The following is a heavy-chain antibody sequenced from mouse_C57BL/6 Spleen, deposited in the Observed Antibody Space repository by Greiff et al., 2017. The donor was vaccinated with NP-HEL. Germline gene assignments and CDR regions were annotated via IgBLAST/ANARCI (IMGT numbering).Heavy chain of an antibody. CDR1: GYSITSGYY. D-gene: IGHD3-1*01. CDR2: ISYDGSN. CDR3: AREGYY. V-gene: IGHV3-6*01. J-gene: IGHJ2*01. Sequence: DVKLQESGPGLVKPSQSLSLTCSVTGYSITSGYYWNWIRQFPGNKLEWMGYISYDGSNNYNPSLKNRISITRDTSKNQFFLKLNSVTTEDTATYYCAREGYYWGQGTTLTVSS.